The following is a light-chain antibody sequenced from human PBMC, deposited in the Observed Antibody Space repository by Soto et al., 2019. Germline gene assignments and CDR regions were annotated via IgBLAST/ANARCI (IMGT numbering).Light chain of an antibody. Sequence: IVLTQSPGTLSLSPWERATLSCRASQSVSSYLAWYQQKPGQAPRLLIYDASNRAAGIPPRFSGSGSGTDFTLTISRLEPEDFAVYYCQHYGNSPPSVTFGPGTKVDIK. CDR2: DAS. V-gene: IGKV3-20*01. CDR1: QSVSSY. CDR3: QHYGNSPPSVT. J-gene: IGKJ3*01.